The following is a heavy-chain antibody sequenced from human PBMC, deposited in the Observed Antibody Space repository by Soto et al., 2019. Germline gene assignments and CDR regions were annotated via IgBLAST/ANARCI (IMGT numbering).Heavy chain of an antibody. D-gene: IGHD3-10*01. CDR2: ISYDGSNK. J-gene: IGHJ6*02. V-gene: IGHV3-30*18. CDR1: GFTFSTYG. CDR3: AKAQRGSPYGMDV. Sequence: GGSLRLSCAASGFTFSTYGMHWVRQAPGKGLEWVAVISYDGSNKYYADSVKGRFTISRDNSKNTLYLQMNSLRAEDTAVYYCAKAQRGSPYGMDVWGQGTTVTVSS.